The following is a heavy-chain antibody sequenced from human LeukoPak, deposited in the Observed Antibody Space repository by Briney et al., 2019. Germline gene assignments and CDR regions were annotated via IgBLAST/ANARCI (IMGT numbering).Heavy chain of an antibody. Sequence: ASVKVSCKASGYTFTGYYMHWVRQATGQGLEWMGWMNPNSGNTGYAQKFQGRVTITRNTSISTAYMELSSLRSEDTAVYYCARVLSRGYDFWSGYYGVRHYNWFDPWGQGTLVTVSS. D-gene: IGHD3-3*01. CDR3: ARVLSRGYDFWSGYYGVRHYNWFDP. CDR2: MNPNSGNT. V-gene: IGHV1-8*03. J-gene: IGHJ5*02. CDR1: GYTFTGYY.